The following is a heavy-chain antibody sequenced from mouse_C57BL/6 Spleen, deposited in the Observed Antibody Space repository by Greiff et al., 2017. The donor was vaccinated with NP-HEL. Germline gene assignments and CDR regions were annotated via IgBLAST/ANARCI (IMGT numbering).Heavy chain of an antibody. CDR1: GYAFSSYW. CDR2: IYPGDGDT. V-gene: IGHV1-80*01. D-gene: IGHD1-1*01. CDR3: AREDYGSSSYYFDY. J-gene: IGHJ2*01. Sequence: VMLVESGAELVKPGASVKISCKASGYAFSSYWMNWVKQRPGKGLEWIGQIYPGDGDTNYNGKFKGKATLTADKSSSTAYMQLSSLTSEDSAVYFCAREDYGSSSYYFDYWGQGTTLTVSS.